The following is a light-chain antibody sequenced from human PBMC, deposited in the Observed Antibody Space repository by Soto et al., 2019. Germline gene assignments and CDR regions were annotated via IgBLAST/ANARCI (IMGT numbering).Light chain of an antibody. CDR1: QSVSSN. J-gene: IGKJ1*01. Sequence: EILMTQSPATLSVSPGERATVSCRASQSVSSNLAWYQQKPGQAPSLLIYGASTRATGIPARFSGSGSGTEFNLTISSLQSEDLAVYYCQQYSNWPSWTFGQGTKVDI. CDR2: GAS. CDR3: QQYSNWPSWT. V-gene: IGKV3-15*01.